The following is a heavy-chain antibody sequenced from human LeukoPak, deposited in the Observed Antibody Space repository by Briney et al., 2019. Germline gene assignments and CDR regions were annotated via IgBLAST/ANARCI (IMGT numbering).Heavy chain of an antibody. J-gene: IGHJ4*02. V-gene: IGHV3-30*18. CDR2: ISYDGSNK. CDR3: AKDHPVGGIAAPDY. D-gene: IGHD6-13*01. CDR1: GFTFSSYA. Sequence: GGSLRLSCTASGFTFSSYAMSWVRQAPGKGLEWVAVISYDGSNKYYADSVKGRFTISRDNSKNTLYLQMNSLRAEDTAVYYCAKDHPVGGIAAPDYWGQGTLVTVSS.